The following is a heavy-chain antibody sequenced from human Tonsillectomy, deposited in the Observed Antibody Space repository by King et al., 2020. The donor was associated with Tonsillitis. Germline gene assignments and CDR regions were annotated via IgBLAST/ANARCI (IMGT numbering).Heavy chain of an antibody. D-gene: IGHD2-15*01. CDR2: INPTGIST. J-gene: IGHJ4*02. CDR1: GYIFTSYY. CDR3: ARRGGYCSGGSCFDY. V-gene: IGHV1-46*01. Sequence: QLVQSGAEVKKPGASVKVSCKASGYIFTSYYMHWVRQAPGQGLEWMGIINPTGISTTYAQKFQGRVTMTRDTSTSTVYMELSSLRSEDTAVYYCARRGGYCSGGSCFDYWGQGTLVTVSS.